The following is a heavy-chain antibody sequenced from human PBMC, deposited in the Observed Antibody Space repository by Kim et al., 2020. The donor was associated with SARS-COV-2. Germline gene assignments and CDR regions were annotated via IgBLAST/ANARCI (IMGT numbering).Heavy chain of an antibody. CDR3: ARVLTSGWSYFDY. Sequence: YAGSLKGRLTDTRDNARASLYLQMTSLRAEDTAVYYCARVLTSGWSYFDYWGQGTLVTVSS. J-gene: IGHJ4*02. D-gene: IGHD6-19*01. V-gene: IGHV3-21*04.